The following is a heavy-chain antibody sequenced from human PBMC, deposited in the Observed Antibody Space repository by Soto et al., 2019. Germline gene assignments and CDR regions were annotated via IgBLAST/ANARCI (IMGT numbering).Heavy chain of an antibody. CDR1: GGSFSGYY. J-gene: IGHJ4*02. Sequence: QVQLQQWGAGLLKPSETLSLTCAVYGGSFSGYYWSWIRQPPGKGLEWIGEINHSGSTNYNPSLKSRVTISVDTSKNQFSLKLSSVTAADTAVYYCARVSMYGWGYDYWGQGTLVTVSS. CDR2: INHSGST. D-gene: IGHD2-21*01. V-gene: IGHV4-34*01. CDR3: ARVSMYGWGYDY.